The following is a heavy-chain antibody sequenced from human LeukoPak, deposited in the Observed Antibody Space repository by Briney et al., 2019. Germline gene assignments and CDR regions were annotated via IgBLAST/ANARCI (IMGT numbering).Heavy chain of an antibody. Sequence: GGSLTLSCSASGFSFSSYSMHWVRQAPGKGLEYVSAISSNGGSTYYADSVKGRFTISRDNSKNTLYLEMSSLRAEDTAVYYCVTGIPGYYDSSGYYYGDYWGQGTLVTVSS. J-gene: IGHJ4*02. D-gene: IGHD3-22*01. CDR3: VTGIPGYYDSSGYYYGDY. CDR1: GFSFSSYS. CDR2: ISSNGGST. V-gene: IGHV3-64D*06.